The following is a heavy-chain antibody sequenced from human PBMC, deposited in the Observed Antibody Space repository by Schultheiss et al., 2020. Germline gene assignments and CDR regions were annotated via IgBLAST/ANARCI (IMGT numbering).Heavy chain of an antibody. CDR2: ISSSGSTI. J-gene: IGHJ6*03. D-gene: IGHD2-21*01. CDR3: ARDPFHLAVNYYYYYMDV. CDR1: GFTFSDYY. V-gene: IGHV3-11*01. Sequence: GGSLRLSCAASGFTFSDYYMSWIRQAPGKGLEWVSYISSSGSTIYYADSVKGRFTISRDNAKNSLYLQMNSLRAEDTAVYYCARDPFHLAVNYYYYYMDVWGKGTTVTVS.